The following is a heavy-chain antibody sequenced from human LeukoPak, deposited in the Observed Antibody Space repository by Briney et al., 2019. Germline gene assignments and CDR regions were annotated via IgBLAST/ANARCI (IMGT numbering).Heavy chain of an antibody. Sequence: PGGSLRLSCAASGFTFDEYAIHWVRQAPGKGLEWVSLISEDGSRTYYADSVKGRSTISRDNSKNSLYLQMNSLRTEDTAFYYCAKDLTQLYLAFDYWGQGTLVTVSS. CDR2: ISEDGSRT. D-gene: IGHD5-18*01. CDR3: AKDLTQLYLAFDY. J-gene: IGHJ4*02. CDR1: GFTFDEYA. V-gene: IGHV3-43*02.